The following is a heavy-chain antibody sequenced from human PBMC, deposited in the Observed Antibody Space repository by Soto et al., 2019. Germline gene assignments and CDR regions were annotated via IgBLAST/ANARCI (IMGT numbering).Heavy chain of an antibody. CDR1: GITYSTYA. D-gene: IGHD5-12*01. V-gene: IGHV1-3*01. CDR3: ARAISGYVT. J-gene: IGHJ5*02. CDR2: INAGEGYT. Sequence: QVHLVQSGAEVKHPGASVRVSCKASGITYSTYAIHWVRQAPGQGLEWMGWINAGEGYTRYSQDFQGRVTLTTVTSASTTYMDLSNLTFEDTAVYYCARAISGYVTWGQRTQVTVSS.